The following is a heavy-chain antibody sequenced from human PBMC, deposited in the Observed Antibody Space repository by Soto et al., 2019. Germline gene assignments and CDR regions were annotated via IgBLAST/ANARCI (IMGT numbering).Heavy chain of an antibody. CDR3: ARHSGYDYVFDY. CDR2: INPNNGDT. D-gene: IGHD5-12*01. V-gene: IGHV1-2*02. CDR1: GYTFTGYY. J-gene: IGHJ4*02. Sequence: ASVKVSCKASGYTFTGYYIHWVRQAPGQGLEWMGWINPNNGDTNYAQKFQGRVTMTRDTSTSTAYMELSSLRFDDTAVYYCARHSGYDYVFDYWGQGTLVTVSS.